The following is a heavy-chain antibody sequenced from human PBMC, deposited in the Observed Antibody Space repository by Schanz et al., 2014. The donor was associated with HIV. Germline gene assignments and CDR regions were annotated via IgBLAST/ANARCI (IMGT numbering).Heavy chain of an antibody. CDR2: IYSAGTT. Sequence: QGQLVESGGGVVQPGRSLRLSCVASGFNFNSYGMHWVRQAPGKGLEWVSIIYSAGTTYYTDSVKGRFTISRDNSKNTLYLQMNSLRAEDTAVYYCAKVVRFAMVTAPYYFDSWGQGTLVTVSS. D-gene: IGHD2-15*01. J-gene: IGHJ4*02. V-gene: IGHV3-NL1*01. CDR1: GFNFNSYG. CDR3: AKVVRFAMVTAPYYFDS.